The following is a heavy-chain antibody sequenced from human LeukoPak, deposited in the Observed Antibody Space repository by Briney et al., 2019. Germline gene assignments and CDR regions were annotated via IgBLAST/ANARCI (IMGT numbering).Heavy chain of an antibody. CDR1: GGSISSSSYY. CDR2: IYYSGST. Sequence: PSETLSLTCTVSGGSISSSSYYWGWIRQPPGKGLEWIGSIYYSGSTYYNPSLKSRVTISVDTSKNQFSLKLSSVTAADTAVYYCARDGPTGDNAFDIWGQGTMVTVSS. V-gene: IGHV4-39*07. D-gene: IGHD7-27*01. CDR3: ARDGPTGDNAFDI. J-gene: IGHJ3*02.